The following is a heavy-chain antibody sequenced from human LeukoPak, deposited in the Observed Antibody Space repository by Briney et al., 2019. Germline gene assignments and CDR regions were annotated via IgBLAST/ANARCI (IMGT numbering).Heavy chain of an antibody. Sequence: PSETLSLTCTVYGGSISGYYWNWIRQPPGKGLEWIGEINHSGSTNYNPSLKSRVTISVDTSKNQFSLKVSSVTAADTAVYYCARSPPPKDSTGYYLNYWGQGTLVSVSS. J-gene: IGHJ4*02. V-gene: IGHV4-34*01. CDR1: GGSISGYY. CDR2: INHSGST. D-gene: IGHD3-22*01. CDR3: ARSPPPKDSTGYYLNY.